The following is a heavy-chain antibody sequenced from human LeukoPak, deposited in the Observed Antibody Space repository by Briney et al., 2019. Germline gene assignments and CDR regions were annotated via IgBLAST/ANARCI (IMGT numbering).Heavy chain of an antibody. CDR2: INAGNGNT. V-gene: IGHV1-3*01. Sequence: ASVKVSCKASGYTFTSYAMHWVRQAPGQRLEWMGWINAGNGNTKYSQKFQGRVTITRDTSASTAYMELSSLRSEDTAVYYCARGYYDILTGYYPFDYWGQGTLVTASS. CDR3: ARGYYDILTGYYPFDY. D-gene: IGHD3-9*01. J-gene: IGHJ4*02. CDR1: GYTFTSYA.